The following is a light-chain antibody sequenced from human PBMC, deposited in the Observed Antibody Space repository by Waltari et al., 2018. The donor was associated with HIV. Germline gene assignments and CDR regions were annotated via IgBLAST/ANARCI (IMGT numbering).Light chain of an antibody. CDR3: CSYAGSSTLV. CDR2: EVS. V-gene: IGLV2-23*02. CDR1: NSDVGSYNL. Sequence: QSALTQPASVSGSPGQTITISCTGTNSDVGSYNLVSWYQQHSGKDPKLMIYEVSKRPSGVSNRFSGSKSGNTASLTISGLQAEDEADYYCCSYAGSSTLVFGGGTKLTVL. J-gene: IGLJ2*01.